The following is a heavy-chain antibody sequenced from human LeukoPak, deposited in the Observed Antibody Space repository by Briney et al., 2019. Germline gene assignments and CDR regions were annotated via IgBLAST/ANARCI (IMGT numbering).Heavy chain of an antibody. D-gene: IGHD3-9*01. J-gene: IGHJ4*02. V-gene: IGHV3-7*01. Sequence: GGSLRLSCAASGFTFSSYWMSWVRQAPGKGLEWVANIKQDGSEKYYVDSVKGRFTISRDNAKNSLYLQMNSLRAEDTAVYYCARDQGYYDILTGSVDYWGQGTLVTVSS. CDR3: ARDQGYYDILTGSVDY. CDR1: GFTFSSYW. CDR2: IKQDGSEK.